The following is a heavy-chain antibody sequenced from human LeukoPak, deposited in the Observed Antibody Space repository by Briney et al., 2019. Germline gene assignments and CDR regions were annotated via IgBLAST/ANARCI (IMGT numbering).Heavy chain of an antibody. CDR3: ATQRGSYLWGTDLGY. CDR1: GYTFTGYY. CDR2: INPNSGDT. Sequence: ASVKVSCKASGYTFTGYYMHWVRQAPGQGLEWMGWINPNSGDTKFAREFQGRVTMTRDTSISTAYMGLSRLRSDDTAVYCCATQRGSYLWGTDLGYWGQGTLVTVSS. J-gene: IGHJ4*02. V-gene: IGHV1-2*02. D-gene: IGHD3-16*01.